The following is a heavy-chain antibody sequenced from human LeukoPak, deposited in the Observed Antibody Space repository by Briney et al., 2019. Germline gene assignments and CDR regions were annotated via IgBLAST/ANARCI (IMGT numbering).Heavy chain of an antibody. Sequence: GASVKVSCKASGYTFTSYDINWVRQATGQGLEWMGWMNPNSGNTGYAQKFQGRVTMTRNTSISTAYMELSSLRSEDTAVYYCARVGWIQLWLDYYYGMDVWGQGTTVTVSS. V-gene: IGHV1-8*01. J-gene: IGHJ6*02. CDR2: MNPNSGNT. CDR3: ARVGWIQLWLDYYYGMDV. D-gene: IGHD5-18*01. CDR1: GYTFTSYD.